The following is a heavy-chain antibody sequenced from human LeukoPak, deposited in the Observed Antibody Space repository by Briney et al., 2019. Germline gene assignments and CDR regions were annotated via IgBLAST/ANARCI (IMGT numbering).Heavy chain of an antibody. CDR3: ARALFVSSGYYEPFDY. J-gene: IGHJ4*02. V-gene: IGHV4-31*03. Sequence: SETLSLTCTVSGGSISSGGYYWSWIRQHPGKGLEWIGYIYYSGSTYYNPSLKSRVTISVDTPKNQFSLKLSSVTAADTAVYYCARALFVSSGYYEPFDYWGQGTLVTVSS. CDR2: IYYSGST. CDR1: GGSISSGGYY. D-gene: IGHD3-22*01.